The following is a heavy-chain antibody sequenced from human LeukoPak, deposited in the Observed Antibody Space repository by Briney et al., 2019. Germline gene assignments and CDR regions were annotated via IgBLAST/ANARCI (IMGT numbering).Heavy chain of an antibody. CDR1: GFTFSSYS. V-gene: IGHV3-21*04. D-gene: IGHD1-26*01. CDR2: ISSSSSYI. J-gene: IGHJ4*02. Sequence: GGFLRLSCAASGFTFSSYSMNWVRQAPGKGLEWVSSISSSSSYIYYADSVKGRFTISRDNSKNTLYLQMNSLRAEDTAVYYCAKDRSSVGATRADYWGQGTLVTVSS. CDR3: AKDRSSVGATRADY.